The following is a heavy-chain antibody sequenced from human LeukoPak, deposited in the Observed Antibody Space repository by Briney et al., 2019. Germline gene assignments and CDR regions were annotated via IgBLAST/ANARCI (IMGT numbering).Heavy chain of an antibody. V-gene: IGHV4-59*01. J-gene: IGHJ6*02. CDR3: ARVSSSSWSMDV. Sequence: SETLSLTCTVSGGSISSYYWSWIRQPPGKGLEWIGYIYYSGSTNYNPSLKSRVTISVDTSKNQFSLKLSSVTAADTAVYYCARVSSSSWSMDVWGQGTTVTVSS. CDR2: IYYSGST. D-gene: IGHD6-13*01. CDR1: GGSISSYY.